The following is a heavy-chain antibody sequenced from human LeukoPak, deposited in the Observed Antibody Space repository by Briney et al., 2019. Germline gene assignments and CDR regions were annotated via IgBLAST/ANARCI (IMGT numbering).Heavy chain of an antibody. CDR3: ATLGYCSSTSCYFGPVRMDV. CDR2: IIPIFGTA. V-gene: IGHV1-69*06. D-gene: IGHD2-2*01. Sequence: ASVKVSCKASGGTFSSYAISWVRQAPGQGLEWMGGIIPIFGTANYAQKFQGRVTITADKSTSTAYMELSSLRSEDTAVYYCATLGYCSSTSCYFGPVRMDVWGKGTTVTVSS. J-gene: IGHJ6*03. CDR1: GGTFSSYA.